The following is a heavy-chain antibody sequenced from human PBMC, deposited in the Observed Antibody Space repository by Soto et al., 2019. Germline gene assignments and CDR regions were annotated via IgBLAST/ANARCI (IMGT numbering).Heavy chain of an antibody. CDR3: AREAV. CDR2: IKQDGGEQ. J-gene: IGHJ6*02. CDR1: GFTFSGYW. Sequence: EVQLVESGGGLVQPGGSLRLSCAASGFTFSGYWMSWVRQAPGKGLEWVANIKQDGGEQCYVDSVKGRFTISRDNAKNSLYPQMNSLRAEDTAVYYCAREAVWGQGTTVTVSS. V-gene: IGHV3-7*05.